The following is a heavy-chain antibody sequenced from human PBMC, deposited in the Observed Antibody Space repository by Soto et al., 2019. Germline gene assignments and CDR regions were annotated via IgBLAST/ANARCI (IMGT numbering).Heavy chain of an antibody. Sequence: AASVKVSCKVSGYILTELSMHWVRQAPGKGLEWMGRFDPEDGETNYAQKFQGRVTMTRNTSISTAYMELSSLRSEDTAVYYCARERTVAGNDYWGQGTLVTVSS. J-gene: IGHJ4*02. D-gene: IGHD6-19*01. CDR2: FDPEDGET. V-gene: IGHV1-24*01. CDR3: ARERTVAGNDY. CDR1: GYILTELS.